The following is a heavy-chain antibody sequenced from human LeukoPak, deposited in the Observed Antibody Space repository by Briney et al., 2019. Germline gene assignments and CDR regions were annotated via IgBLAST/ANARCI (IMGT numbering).Heavy chain of an antibody. CDR3: AKASWVSSTDAVR. CDR1: GLSFSSFA. J-gene: IGHJ4*02. Sequence: GGSLRLSCAASGLSFSSFAMNWVRQGPARGLEWVSSIRDNGETFYADSVKGRFTLSSDSSRNTVYFQLNNLRVEDTAIYYCAKASWVSSTDAVRWGQGTLVTVSS. CDR2: IRDNGET. V-gene: IGHV3-23*01. D-gene: IGHD3-16*01.